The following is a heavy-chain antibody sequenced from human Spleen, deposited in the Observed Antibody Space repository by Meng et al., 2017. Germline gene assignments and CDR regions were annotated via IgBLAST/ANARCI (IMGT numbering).Heavy chain of an antibody. CDR3: ASDLHSYCSGGSCYPNWFDP. D-gene: IGHD2-15*01. CDR1: GGTFSSFA. Sequence: SVKVSCKASGGTFSSFAISWVRQAPGQGLVWMGWITPIFATTNYAQNFQGRVTTTADESTSTAYMELSSLRSEDTAVYYCASDLHSYCSGGSCYPNWFDPWGQGTLVTVSS. J-gene: IGHJ5*02. V-gene: IGHV1-69*13. CDR2: ITPIFATT.